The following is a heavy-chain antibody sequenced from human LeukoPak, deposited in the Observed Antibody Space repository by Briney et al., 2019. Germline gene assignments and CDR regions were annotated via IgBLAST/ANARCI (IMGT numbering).Heavy chain of an antibody. J-gene: IGHJ4*02. CDR1: GFTVSSNY. V-gene: IGHV3-21*01. CDR2: ISSSSSYI. D-gene: IGHD3-3*01. Sequence: GGSLRLSCAASGFTVSSNYMSWVRQAPGKGLEWVSSISSSSSYIYYADSVKGRFTISRDNAKKSVYLQVNSLRAEDTAVYYCARLREIPVFGVVTKSTSYFDYWGQGTLVTVSS. CDR3: ARLREIPVFGVVTKSTSYFDY.